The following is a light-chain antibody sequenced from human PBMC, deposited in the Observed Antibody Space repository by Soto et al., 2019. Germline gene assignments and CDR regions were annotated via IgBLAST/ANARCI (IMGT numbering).Light chain of an antibody. V-gene: IGKV3-11*01. J-gene: IGKJ5*01. Sequence: EIVLTPSPATLSLSPGERATLSCRASQSVSSNLAWYQQKPGQAPRLLIYGASTRATGIPARFSGSGSGTDFTLTISSLEPEDFAVYYCQQRSNWLSFGQGTRLEIK. CDR1: QSVSSN. CDR2: GAS. CDR3: QQRSNWLS.